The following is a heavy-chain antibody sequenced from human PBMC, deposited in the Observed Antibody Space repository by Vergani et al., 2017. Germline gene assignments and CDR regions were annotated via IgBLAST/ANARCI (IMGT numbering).Heavy chain of an antibody. J-gene: IGHJ6*02. CDR3: AKNDPPPFNGDYGAYSYYGMAV. CDR1: GFTFSSYG. V-gene: IGHV3-30*18. CDR2: ISYDGSQK. Sequence: QVHLVESGGGVVQPGRSLRLSCTASGFTFSSYGMHWIRQAPGKGLEWVAIISYDGSQKYYADAVQGRFSISRDNSQNTVYLQIISLRSEDTAVYYCAKNDPPPFNGDYGAYSYYGMAVWGQGTTVTVSS. D-gene: IGHD4-17*01.